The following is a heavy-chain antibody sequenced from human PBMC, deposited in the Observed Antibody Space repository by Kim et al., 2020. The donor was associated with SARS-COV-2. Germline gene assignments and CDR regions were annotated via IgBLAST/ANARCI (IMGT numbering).Heavy chain of an antibody. CDR3: ARDGMDIVAVRTHRGWFDH. Sequence: KSRVTISVDTSKNQFSLELSSVTAADTAVYYCARDGMDIVAVRTHRGWFDHWGQGTLVTVSS. D-gene: IGHD5-12*01. J-gene: IGHJ5*02. V-gene: IGHV4-31*02.